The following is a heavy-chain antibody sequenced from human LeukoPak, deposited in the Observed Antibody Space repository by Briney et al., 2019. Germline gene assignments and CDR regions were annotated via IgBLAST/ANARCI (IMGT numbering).Heavy chain of an antibody. D-gene: IGHD3-22*01. V-gene: IGHV3-23*01. CDR2: ISGSGGST. CDR3: ASSRYDSSGYYGIIAY. J-gene: IGHJ4*02. Sequence: GGSLRLSCAASGFTFSTYGMSWVRQASGKGLEWVSSISGSGGSTYYADSVKGRFTISRDNAKNSLYLQMNSLRAEDTAVYYCASSRYDSSGYYGIIAYWGQGTLVTVSS. CDR1: GFTFSTYG.